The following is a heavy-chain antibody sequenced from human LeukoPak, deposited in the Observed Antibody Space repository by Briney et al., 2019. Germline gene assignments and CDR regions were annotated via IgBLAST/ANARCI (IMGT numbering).Heavy chain of an antibody. CDR3: AIAPLSSGLNYYYYYMDV. V-gene: IGHV3-23*01. J-gene: IGHJ6*03. Sequence: PGGSLRLSCAASGFTFSNAWMSWVRQAPGKGLEWVSAISGSGGSTYYADSVKGRFTISRDNSKNTLYLQMNSLRAEDTAVYYCAIAPLSSGLNYYYYYMDVWGKGTTVTISS. CDR1: GFTFSNAW. CDR2: ISGSGGST. D-gene: IGHD6-19*01.